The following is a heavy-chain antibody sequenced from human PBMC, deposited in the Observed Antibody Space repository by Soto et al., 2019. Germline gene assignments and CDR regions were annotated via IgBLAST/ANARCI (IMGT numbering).Heavy chain of an antibody. D-gene: IGHD3-10*01. CDR2: IWYDGSNK. CDR3: ARDWEYYGSGSYYFYYYGMDV. CDR1: GFTFNIYG. V-gene: IGHV3-33*01. J-gene: IGHJ6*02. Sequence: QEQLVESGGGVVQPGRSLRLSCAASGFTFNIYGMHWVRRAPGKGLEWVAVIWYDGSNKYYADSVKGRFTVSRDNSKNTLYLQMNSLRDEDTAVYYCARDWEYYGSGSYYFYYYGMDVWGQGTTVTVSS.